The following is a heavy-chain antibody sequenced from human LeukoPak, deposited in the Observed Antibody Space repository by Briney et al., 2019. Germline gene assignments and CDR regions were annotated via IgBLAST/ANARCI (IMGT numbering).Heavy chain of an antibody. J-gene: IGHJ4*02. CDR2: VSSDGSRT. Sequence: GGSLRLSCAASGFTFSTYWMHWVRQAPGQGLDWVSRVSSDGSRTYYADSVKGRFTISRDNANNMLYLQMNNLRAEDSAVYYCVSHRYGDNWGQGTLVTVSS. CDR3: VSHRYGDN. V-gene: IGHV3-74*01. CDR1: GFTFSTYW. D-gene: IGHD3-9*01.